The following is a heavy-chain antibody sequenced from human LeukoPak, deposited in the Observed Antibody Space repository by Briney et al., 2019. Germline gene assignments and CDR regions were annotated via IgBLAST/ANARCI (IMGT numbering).Heavy chain of an antibody. CDR2: IYYSGST. CDR3: ARARFWSGYYPLEPKTSWFDP. Sequence: SETLSLTCTVSGGSISSYYWSWIRQPPGKGLEWIGYIYYSGSTNYNPSLKSRVTISVDTSKNQFSLKLSSVTAADTAVYYCARARFWSGYYPLEPKTSWFDPWGQGTLVTVSS. V-gene: IGHV4-59*01. D-gene: IGHD3-3*01. CDR1: GGSISSYY. J-gene: IGHJ5*02.